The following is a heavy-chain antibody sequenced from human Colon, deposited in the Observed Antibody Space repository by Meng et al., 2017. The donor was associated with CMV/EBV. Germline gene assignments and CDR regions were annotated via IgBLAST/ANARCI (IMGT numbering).Heavy chain of an antibody. CDR2: ISISGDSI. V-gene: IGHV3-21*06. CDR3: SRDITVWLNFYYYAMDF. D-gene: IGHD1-14*01. J-gene: IGHJ6*02. Sequence: GESLKISCTGSGLTCSAYYMKWVRQAPGKGLEWVSSISISGDSIYYADSLKGRFTISRDNAKNALYLQMNSLRAEDTSVYYCSRDITVWLNFYYYAMDFWGQGTTVTVSS. CDR1: GLTCSAYY.